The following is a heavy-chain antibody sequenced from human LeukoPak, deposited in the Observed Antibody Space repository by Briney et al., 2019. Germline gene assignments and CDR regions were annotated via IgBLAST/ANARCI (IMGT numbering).Heavy chain of an antibody. J-gene: IGHJ4*02. D-gene: IGHD5-24*01. CDR3: ARGRFRDGYNPDY. V-gene: IGHV3-23*01. CDR2: ISASGTNT. Sequence: PGGSLRLSCAASGFIFSTYAMTWVRQAPGKGLEWVSVISASGTNTDYAGSVKGRFTISRDNSKNTVSLQMNSLRAEDTALYYCARGRFRDGYNPDYWGQGTLVTVSS. CDR1: GFIFSTYA.